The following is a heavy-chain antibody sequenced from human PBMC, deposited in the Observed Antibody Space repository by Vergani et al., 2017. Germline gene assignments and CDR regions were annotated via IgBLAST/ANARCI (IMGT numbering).Heavy chain of an antibody. CDR2: IWYDGSNK. CDR1: GFTFSSYG. CDR3: ARDRGGPDAFDI. V-gene: IGHV3-33*01. D-gene: IGHD3-16*01. J-gene: IGHJ3*02. Sequence: QVQLVESGGGVVQPGRSLRLSCAASGFTFSSYGMHWVRQAPGKGLEWVAVIWYDGSNKYYADSVKGRFTISRDNSKNTLYLQMNRLRAEDTAVYYCARDRGGPDAFDIWGQGTMVTVSS.